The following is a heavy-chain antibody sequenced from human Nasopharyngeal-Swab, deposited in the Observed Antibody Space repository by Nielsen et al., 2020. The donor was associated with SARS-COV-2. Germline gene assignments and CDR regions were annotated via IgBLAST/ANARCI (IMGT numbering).Heavy chain of an antibody. CDR2: ISYDGSNK. D-gene: IGHD6-19*01. V-gene: IGHV3-30-3*01. Sequence: SLKISCAASGFTFSSYAMHWVRQAPGKGLEWVAVISYDGSNKYYADSVKGRFTISRDNSKNTLYLQMNSLRAEDTAVYYCARDEGGGWRPWGQRTLVTVSS. CDR3: ARDEGGGWRP. J-gene: IGHJ4*02. CDR1: GFTFSSYA.